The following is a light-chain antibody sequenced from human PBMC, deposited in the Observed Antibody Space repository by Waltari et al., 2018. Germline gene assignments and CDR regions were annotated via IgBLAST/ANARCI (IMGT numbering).Light chain of an antibody. CDR1: RSNIGSNT. V-gene: IGLV1-44*01. Sequence: QSVLTQPPSASGTPGQRVTISCSGSRSNIGSNTVNWYQALPGTAPKLLIYRNNQRPSGVPDRCSGAKSGTSASRAISGLQSEDEAEYYCAAWDDSLNGHWVFGGGTKLTVL. J-gene: IGLJ3*02. CDR2: RNN. CDR3: AAWDDSLNGHWV.